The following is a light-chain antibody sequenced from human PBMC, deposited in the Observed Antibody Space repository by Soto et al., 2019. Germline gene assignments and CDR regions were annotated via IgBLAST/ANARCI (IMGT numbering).Light chain of an antibody. CDR1: SSNIGAGYE. CDR3: QSYESSLSGWI. Sequence: QSVLTQPPSVPGAPGQRVTISCTGSSSNIGAGYEVHWYQQIPGTAPKLLIYGNTNRPSGVPDRFSASKSGTSASLAITGLQAEDEADYYCQSYESSLSGWIFGGGTQLTVL. CDR2: GNT. V-gene: IGLV1-40*01. J-gene: IGLJ2*01.